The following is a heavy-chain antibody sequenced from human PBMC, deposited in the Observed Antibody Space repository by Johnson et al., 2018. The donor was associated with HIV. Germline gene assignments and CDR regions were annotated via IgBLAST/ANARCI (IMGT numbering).Heavy chain of an antibody. J-gene: IGHJ3*02. CDR3: ARGSYNFWSGEREAFDI. CDR1: GFTFDDYG. Sequence: VLLVESGGGVVRPGGSLRLPCAASGFTFDDYGMSWVRQAPGKGLEWVSAIGTAGDTDYPGSVKGRVTISRDNSKNTLYLQRNSMRAEDTAVYYCARGSYNFWSGEREAFDIWGQGTMVTVSS. D-gene: IGHD3-3*01. CDR2: IGTAGDT. V-gene: IGHV3-20*04.